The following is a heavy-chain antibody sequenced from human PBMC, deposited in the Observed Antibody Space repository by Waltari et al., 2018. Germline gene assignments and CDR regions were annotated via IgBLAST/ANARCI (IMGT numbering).Heavy chain of an antibody. CDR1: GFPCSSSW. CDR2: IKEDGSER. D-gene: IGHD2-21*01. J-gene: IGHJ6*02. CDR3: ARGPY. Sequence: EVRLVASGGCLVQPGGSLRLSCAASGFPCSSSWLSWVRQAPGKGLEWVDSIKEDGSERYYVDSAKGRSTISRDNAKTSLFLQMNSLRVEDTAVYYCARGPYWGQGTTVTVSS. V-gene: IGHV3-7*04.